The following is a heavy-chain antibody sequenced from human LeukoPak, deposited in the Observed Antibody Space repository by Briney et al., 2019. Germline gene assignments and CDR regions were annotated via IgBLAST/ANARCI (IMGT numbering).Heavy chain of an antibody. CDR1: GFTFSSYW. J-gene: IGHJ4*02. V-gene: IGHV3-7*03. D-gene: IGHD3-10*01. Sequence: GGSLRLSCAASGFTFSSYWMSWVRQAPGKGLEWVANIKQDGSEKYYVDSVKGRFTISRDNFKNTLYLQMNSLRGEDTALYYCAKEGSALWFGELSYYLDYWGQGTLVTVSS. CDR3: AKEGSALWFGELSYYLDY. CDR2: IKQDGSEK.